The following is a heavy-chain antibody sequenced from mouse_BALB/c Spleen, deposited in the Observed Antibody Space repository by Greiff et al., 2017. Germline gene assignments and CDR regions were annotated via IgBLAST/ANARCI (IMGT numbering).Heavy chain of an antibody. CDR2: IYPGDGDT. D-gene: IGHD2-3*01. Sequence: VQGVESGAELVRPGSSVKISCKASGYAFSSYWMNWVKQRPGQGLEWIGQIYPGDGDTNYNGKFKGKATLTADKSSSTAYMQLSSLTSEDSAVYFCARVTTFHAMDYWGQGTSVTVSS. V-gene: IGHV1-80*01. CDR1: GYAFSSYW. CDR3: ARVTTFHAMDY. J-gene: IGHJ4*01.